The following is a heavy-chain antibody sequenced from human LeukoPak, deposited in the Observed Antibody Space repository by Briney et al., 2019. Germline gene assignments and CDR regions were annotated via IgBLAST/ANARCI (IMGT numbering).Heavy chain of an antibody. Sequence: GESLKISCKGSGNSFTNYWIAWVRQMPGKGLEWMGIIYPDDSDTRYSPSFQGQVTISADKSISTAYLQWSSLKASDTAMYYCARRGDNWNYEFDYWGQGTLVTVSS. D-gene: IGHD1-7*01. CDR2: IYPDDSDT. V-gene: IGHV5-51*01. CDR3: ARRGDNWNYEFDY. CDR1: GNSFTNYW. J-gene: IGHJ4*02.